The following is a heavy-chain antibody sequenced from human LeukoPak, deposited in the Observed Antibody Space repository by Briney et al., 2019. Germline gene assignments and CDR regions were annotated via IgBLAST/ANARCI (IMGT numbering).Heavy chain of an antibody. D-gene: IGHD4-11*01. V-gene: IGHV4-34*01. CDR3: ARRGPGNYSFDY. J-gene: IGHJ4*02. Sequence: PSETLSLTCAATGVSFNSYWNWIRQPPGKGLEWLGEINHPGSTKYNPSLKSRLAISIDTSENHFSLRLTSVTAADTALYYCARRGPGNYSFDYWGQGSLVTVSS. CDR1: GVSFNSY. CDR2: INHPGST.